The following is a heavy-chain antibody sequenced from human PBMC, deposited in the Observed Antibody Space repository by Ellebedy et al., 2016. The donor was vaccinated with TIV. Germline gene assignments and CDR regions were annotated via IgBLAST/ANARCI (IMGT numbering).Heavy chain of an antibody. Sequence: AASVKVSCKASGGTFSSYAISWVRQAPGQGLEWMGGIIPIFGTANYAQKFQGRVTITADESTSTAYMELSSLRSEDTAVYYCARGITMVRGVTDYYYYYGMDVWGQGTTVTVSS. V-gene: IGHV1-69*13. J-gene: IGHJ6*02. CDR3: ARGITMVRGVTDYYYYYGMDV. CDR1: GGTFSSYA. D-gene: IGHD3-10*01. CDR2: IIPIFGTA.